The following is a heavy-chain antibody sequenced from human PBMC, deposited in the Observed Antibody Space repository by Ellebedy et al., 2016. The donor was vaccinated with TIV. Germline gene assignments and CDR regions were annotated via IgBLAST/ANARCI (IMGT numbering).Heavy chain of an antibody. Sequence: GGSLRLXCAASGFTFSRYDMHWVRQSTRKGLEWVASIDNAGDTYYPGSVKGRFTISRENAKNSLYLQMNSLRVEDTAVYYCTRFEIISGGGYGMDVWGQGTKVTVSS. CDR2: IDNAGDT. V-gene: IGHV3-13*01. D-gene: IGHD3-16*01. J-gene: IGHJ6*02. CDR1: GFTFSRYD. CDR3: TRFEIISGGGYGMDV.